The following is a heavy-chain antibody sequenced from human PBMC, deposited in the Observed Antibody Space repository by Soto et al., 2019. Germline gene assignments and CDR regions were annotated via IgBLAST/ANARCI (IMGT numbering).Heavy chain of an antibody. CDR3: ARDSHYDILTGYSRNARDM. D-gene: IGHD3-9*01. Sequence: GASVKVSCKTSGYTFTAYYLHWVRQAPGQGLEWMGWIYPNSGATNYAQKFQGRVTMTTDTSIRTVYMELSRLRSDDTAVYYCARDSHYDILTGYSRNARDMWGQGTMVTVS. J-gene: IGHJ3*02. CDR2: IYPNSGAT. CDR1: GYTFTAYY. V-gene: IGHV1-2*02.